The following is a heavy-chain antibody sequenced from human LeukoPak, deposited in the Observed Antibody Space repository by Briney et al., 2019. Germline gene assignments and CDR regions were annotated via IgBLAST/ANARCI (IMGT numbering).Heavy chain of an antibody. Sequence: KVSCKASGGTFSSYAISWVRQAPGQGLERMGGIIPIFGTANYAQKFQGRVTITADESTSTAYMELSSLRAEDTAVYYCARVFQLDLYYFDYWGQGTLVTVSS. J-gene: IGHJ4*02. V-gene: IGHV1-69*01. CDR1: GGTFSSYA. CDR3: ARVFQLDLYYFDY. D-gene: IGHD2-2*01. CDR2: IIPIFGTA.